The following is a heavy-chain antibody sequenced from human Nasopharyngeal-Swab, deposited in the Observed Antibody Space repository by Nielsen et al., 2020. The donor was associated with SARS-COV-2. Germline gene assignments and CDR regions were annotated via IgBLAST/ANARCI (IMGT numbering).Heavy chain of an antibody. Sequence: GESLKISCKGSGYSFTTYWIGWVRQMPGKGLEWMGITYPGDPNTRYSPSFQGQVAISADKSISTAYLQWSSLKASDTAIYYCARLDCSSTSCYTNYWDYYMDVWGKGTTVTVSS. D-gene: IGHD2-2*02. V-gene: IGHV5-51*01. CDR1: GYSFTTYW. CDR2: TYPGDPNT. CDR3: ARLDCSSTSCYTNYWDYYMDV. J-gene: IGHJ6*03.